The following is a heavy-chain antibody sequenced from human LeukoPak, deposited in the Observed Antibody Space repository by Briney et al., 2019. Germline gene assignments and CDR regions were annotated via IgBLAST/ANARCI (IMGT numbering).Heavy chain of an antibody. CDR1: GGSFSGYY. J-gene: IGHJ6*02. CDR2: INHSGST. Sequence: SETLSLTCAVYGGSFSGYYWSWIRQPPGKGLEWIGEINHSGSTNYNPSLKSRVTISVDSSKNQFSLKLSSVTAADTAVYYCARRRGPYYYYGMDVWGQGTTVTVSS. V-gene: IGHV4-34*01. CDR3: ARRRGPYYYYGMDV.